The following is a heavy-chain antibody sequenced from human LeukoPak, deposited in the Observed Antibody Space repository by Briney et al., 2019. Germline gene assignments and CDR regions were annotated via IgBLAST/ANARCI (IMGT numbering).Heavy chain of an antibody. J-gene: IGHJ6*02. D-gene: IGHD2-8*01. Sequence: GGSLRLSCAASGFTFSSYSMTWVRQAPGKGLEWVSSISSSSSYIYYADSVKGRFTISRDNAKNSLYLQMNSLRAEDTAVYYCARTLYGLGDYGMDVWGQGTTVTVSS. CDR1: GFTFSSYS. CDR2: ISSSSSYI. CDR3: ARTLYGLGDYGMDV. V-gene: IGHV3-21*01.